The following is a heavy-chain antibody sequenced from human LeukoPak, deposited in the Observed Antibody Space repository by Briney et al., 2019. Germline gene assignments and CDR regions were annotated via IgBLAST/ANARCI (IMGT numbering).Heavy chain of an antibody. CDR1: GYTFTNYW. CDR3: ARPPQGSSGSLGFDY. V-gene: IGHV5-51*01. J-gene: IGHJ4*02. CDR2: IYPADSDT. Sequence: GESLKISCKGSGYTFTNYWIGWVRQMPGKGLEWMGIIYPADSDTRYSLSFQGQVTISADKSISTAYLQCSSLKASDTAMYYCARPPQGSSGSLGFDYWGQGTLVTVSS. D-gene: IGHD6-19*01.